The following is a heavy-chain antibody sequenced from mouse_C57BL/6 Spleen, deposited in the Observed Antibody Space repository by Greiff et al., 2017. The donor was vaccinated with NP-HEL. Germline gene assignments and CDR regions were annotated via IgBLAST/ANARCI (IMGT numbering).Heavy chain of an antibody. V-gene: IGHV7-1*01. Sequence: EVNVVESGGGLVQSGRSLRLSCATSGFTFSDFYMEWVRQAPGKGLEWIAASRNKANDYTTEYSASVKGRFIVSRDTSQSILYLQMNALRAEDTAIYYCARDAPLYEEDYAMDYWGQGTSVTVSS. CDR3: ARDAPLYEEDYAMDY. CDR2: SRNKANDYTT. CDR1: GFTFSDFY. D-gene: IGHD2-3*01. J-gene: IGHJ4*01.